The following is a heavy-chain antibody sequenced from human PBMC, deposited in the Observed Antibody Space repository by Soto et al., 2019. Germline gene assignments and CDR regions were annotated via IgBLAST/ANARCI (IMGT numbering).Heavy chain of an antibody. CDR1: GYTFTCYY. CDR3: AREEVMPGTPQYYYYGMDV. V-gene: IGHV1-46*01. D-gene: IGHD3-16*01. J-gene: IGHJ6*02. Sequence: GASVKVSCKASGYTFTCYYMYWVRQAPGQGLEWMGIINPSGGSTSYAQKFQGRVTMTRDTSTSTVYMELSSLRSEDTAVYYCAREEVMPGTPQYYYYGMDVWGQGTTVTVSS. CDR2: INPSGGST.